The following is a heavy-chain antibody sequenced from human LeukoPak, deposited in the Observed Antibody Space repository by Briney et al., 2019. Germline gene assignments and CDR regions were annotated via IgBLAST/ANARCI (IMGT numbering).Heavy chain of an antibody. CDR1: GFIFSSAW. J-gene: IGHJ3*02. D-gene: IGHD5-24*01. Sequence: GSLRLSCEASGFIFSSAWMRWVRQAPGKGLEWVGEIYHSGSTNYNPSLKSRITISVDESKKQFSLKLSSVTAADTAVYYCAGDGYNYAFDIWGQGTMVTVSS. CDR3: AGDGYNYAFDI. V-gene: IGHV4-4*02. CDR2: IYHSGST.